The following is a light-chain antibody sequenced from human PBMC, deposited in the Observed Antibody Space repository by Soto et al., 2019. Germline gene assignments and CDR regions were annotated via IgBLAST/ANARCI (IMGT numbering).Light chain of an antibody. CDR3: QHYATSPHT. Sequence: EIVLTQSPGTLSLSPGESATLSCRASQSVSSSQVAWYQQKPGQAPRLLIYGASSRATGFPDRFSGVGSETDFTLTISRLAPEVFAVYYCQHYATSPHTFGQGTKLEIK. V-gene: IGKV3-20*01. CDR1: QSVSSSQ. J-gene: IGKJ2*01. CDR2: GAS.